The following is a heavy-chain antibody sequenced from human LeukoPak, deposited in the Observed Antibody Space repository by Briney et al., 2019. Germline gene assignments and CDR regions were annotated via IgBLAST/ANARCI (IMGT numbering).Heavy chain of an antibody. CDR2: ISSSGSFT. D-gene: IGHD5-18*01. V-gene: IGHV3-11*03. J-gene: IGHJ4*02. Sequence: PGGSLRLSCAASGFSFSDHYMSWIRQAPGKGLEWVSYISSSGSFTNYADSVKGRFTISRDTAKNSLYLQMNSLRAEDTAVYYCARLRGYSYGLDYWGQGILVTVSS. CDR1: GFSFSDHY. CDR3: ARLRGYSYGLDY.